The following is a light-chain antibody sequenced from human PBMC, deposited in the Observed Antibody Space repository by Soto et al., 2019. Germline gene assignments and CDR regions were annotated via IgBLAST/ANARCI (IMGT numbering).Light chain of an antibody. CDR1: GSNIGSNY. CDR3: AAWDDGLSGHL. J-gene: IGLJ1*01. CDR2: KNN. Sequence: QPVLTQPPSASGTPGQKVSISCSGSGSNIGSNYVYWYQQLPGTAPKLLIYKNNQRPSGVPDRFSGSKSDTSASLAISGLRSEDEADYYCAAWDDGLSGHLFGTGTKVTVL. V-gene: IGLV1-47*01.